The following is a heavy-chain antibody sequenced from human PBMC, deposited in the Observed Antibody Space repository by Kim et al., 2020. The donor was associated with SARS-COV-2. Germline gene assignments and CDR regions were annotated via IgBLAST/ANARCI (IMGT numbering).Heavy chain of an antibody. V-gene: IGHV4-59*13. CDR1: GGSISSYY. CDR2: IYYSGST. CDR3: ARGEMATNYFDY. D-gene: IGHD3-16*01. Sequence: SETLSLTCTVSGGSISSYYWSWIRQPPGKGLEWIGYIYYSGSTNYNPSLKSRVTISVDTSKNQFSLKLSSVTAADTAVYYCARGEMATNYFDYWGQGTLVTVSS. J-gene: IGHJ4*02.